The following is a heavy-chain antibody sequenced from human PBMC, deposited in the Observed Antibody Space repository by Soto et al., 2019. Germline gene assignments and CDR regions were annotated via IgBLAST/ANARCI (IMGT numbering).Heavy chain of an antibody. Sequence: SETLSLTCTVSGGSISSSSYYWRWIRQPPGKGLEWIGTIYYSGSTYYNPSLKSRVTISVDTSKNQFSLKLSSVTAADTAVYYCASSGWFDPWGQGTLVTVSS. CDR1: GGSISSSSYY. V-gene: IGHV4-39*01. CDR2: IYYSGST. CDR3: ASSGWFDP. J-gene: IGHJ5*02.